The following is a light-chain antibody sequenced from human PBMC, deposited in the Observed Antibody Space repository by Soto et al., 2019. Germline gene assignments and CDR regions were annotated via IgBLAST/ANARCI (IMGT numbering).Light chain of an antibody. CDR2: GAT. J-gene: IGKJ5*01. Sequence: EIVLTQSPATLSLSPGERATLSCRASQSVSKYLAWYHQKPGQAPRLLIYGATSRATGIADRFSGSGSGTDFTLTISRLEPEDFEVFYCQQYDSSRGITFGQGTRLEIK. V-gene: IGKV3-20*01. CDR3: QQYDSSRGIT. CDR1: QSVSKY.